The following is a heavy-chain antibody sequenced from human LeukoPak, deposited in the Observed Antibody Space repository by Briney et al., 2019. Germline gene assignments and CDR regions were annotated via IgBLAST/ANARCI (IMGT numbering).Heavy chain of an antibody. J-gene: IGHJ4*02. V-gene: IGHV3-53*01. CDR2: IYTGGTT. D-gene: IGHD1-1*01. CDR1: GFTLIRNY. CDR3: TSARRLFEDY. Sequence: PGGSLRLSCAASGFTLIRNYMKEVGQAPGRGVEWVSVIYTGGTTDYADSVKGRFTISRDNPKNTMYLQMNNLSAEDTAIYYCTSARRLFEDYWGQGTLVTVSS.